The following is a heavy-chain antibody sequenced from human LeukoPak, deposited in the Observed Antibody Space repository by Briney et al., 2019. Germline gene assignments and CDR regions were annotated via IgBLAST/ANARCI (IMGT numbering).Heavy chain of an antibody. CDR3: ARDQVVVVPAAMDV. CDR2: ISSSSSYI. V-gene: IGHV3-21*01. Sequence: GGSLRLSCAASGFTFSSYSMNWVRQAPGKGLEWVSSISSSSSYIYYADSVKGRFTISRDNAKNSLYLQMNSLRAEDTAVYYCARDQVVVVPAAMDVWGQGTTVTVPS. D-gene: IGHD2-2*01. CDR1: GFTFSSYS. J-gene: IGHJ6*02.